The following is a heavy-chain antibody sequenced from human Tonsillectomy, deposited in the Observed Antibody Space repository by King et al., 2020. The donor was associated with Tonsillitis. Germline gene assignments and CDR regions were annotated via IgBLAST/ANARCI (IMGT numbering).Heavy chain of an antibody. CDR2: IQFDESDK. J-gene: IGHJ3*02. CDR1: GFTFSTYP. D-gene: IGHD2-21*02. CDR3: AKEGLPLVKTDAFDI. Sequence: VQLVESGGGVVQPGGSLRLSCTASGFTFSTYPMHWVRQAPGKGLEWVAFIQFDESDKRYADSVRDRFTISRDNYQNTLYLQLNSLRAEDTAVYYCAKEGLPLVKTDAFDIWGKGTMVTVSS. V-gene: IGHV3-30*02.